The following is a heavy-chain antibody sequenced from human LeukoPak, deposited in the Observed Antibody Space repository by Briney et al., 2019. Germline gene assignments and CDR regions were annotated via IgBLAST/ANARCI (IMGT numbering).Heavy chain of an antibody. J-gene: IGHJ4*02. D-gene: IGHD3-10*01. V-gene: IGHV3-74*01. CDR3: ARGGYYGSGSFDY. Sequence: GGSLRLSCAASGFTLSSYWMHWVRQAPGKGLVWVSRMNSDGSSTSYADSVKGRFTISRDNAKNTLFLQMNSLRAEDTAVYYCARGGYYGSGSFDYWGQGTLVTVSS. CDR2: MNSDGSST. CDR1: GFTLSSYW.